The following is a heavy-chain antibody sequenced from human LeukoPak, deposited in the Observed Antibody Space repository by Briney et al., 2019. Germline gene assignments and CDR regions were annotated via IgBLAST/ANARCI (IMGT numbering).Heavy chain of an antibody. J-gene: IGHJ2*01. D-gene: IGHD3-22*01. Sequence: SSETLSLTCTVSGGSISSYYWSWVRQPPGKGLEWIGFIYHSGSTNYNPSLKSRVTISVDTSKNQFSLKLSSVTAADTAVYYCARVKNVKYYYDSSGSRYFDLWGRGTLVTVSS. CDR3: ARVKNVKYYYDSSGSRYFDL. CDR1: GGSISSYY. V-gene: IGHV4-59*12. CDR2: IYHSGST.